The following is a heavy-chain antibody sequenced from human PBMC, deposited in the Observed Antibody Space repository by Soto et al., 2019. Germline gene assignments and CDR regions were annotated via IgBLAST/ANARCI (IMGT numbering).Heavy chain of an antibody. V-gene: IGHV1-69*02. CDR2: IIPILGIA. D-gene: IGHD4-17*01. J-gene: IGHJ4*02. Sequence: QVQLVQSGAEVKKPGSSVKVSCKASGGTFSSYTISWVRQAPGQGLEWMGRIIPILGIANYAQKFQGRVTINADKSTSTAYMEQSSLRSEDTAVYYCARGVDDYGDHYWGQGTLVTVSP. CDR3: ARGVDDYGDHY. CDR1: GGTFSSYT.